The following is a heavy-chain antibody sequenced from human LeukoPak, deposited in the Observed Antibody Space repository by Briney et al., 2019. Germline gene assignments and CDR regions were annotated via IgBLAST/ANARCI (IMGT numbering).Heavy chain of an antibody. Sequence: GGSLRLSCAASGFTFSSYAMSWVRQAPGKGVEWVSAISGSGGSTYYADSVKGRFTISRDNSKNTVYLQMNSLRAEDTAVYYCAKTRGDDYGGNPLPFDYWGQGTLVTVSS. D-gene: IGHD4-23*01. CDR1: GFTFSSYA. V-gene: IGHV3-23*01. CDR2: ISGSGGST. J-gene: IGHJ4*02. CDR3: AKTRGDDYGGNPLPFDY.